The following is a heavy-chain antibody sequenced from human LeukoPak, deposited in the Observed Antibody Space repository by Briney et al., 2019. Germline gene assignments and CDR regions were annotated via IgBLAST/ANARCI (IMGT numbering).Heavy chain of an antibody. CDR1: GGSISSSN. CDR3: ARYYGSGAFDI. V-gene: IGHV3-21*01. CDR2: ISSSSSYI. D-gene: IGHD3-10*01. J-gene: IGHJ3*02. Sequence: PSGTLSLTCAVSGGSISSSNWWSWVRQPPGKGLEWVSSISSSSSYIYYADSGNGRFTISRDNAKNSLYLQMTSLRAEATAVYYCARYYGSGAFDIWGQGTMVTVSS.